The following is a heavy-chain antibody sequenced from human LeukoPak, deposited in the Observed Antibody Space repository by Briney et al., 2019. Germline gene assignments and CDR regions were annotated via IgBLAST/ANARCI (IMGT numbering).Heavy chain of an antibody. CDR2: IYYSGST. J-gene: IGHJ4*02. V-gene: IGHV4-59*08. CDR3: ARHPFATPFDY. CDR1: GGSISSYY. Sequence: KPSETLSLTCTVSGGSISSYYWSWIRQPPGKGLEWIGYIYYSGSTNYNPSLKSRVTMSLDTSKNHFSLRLSSVTAADTAVYYCARHPFATPFDYWGPGTLVTVSS. D-gene: IGHD2-15*01.